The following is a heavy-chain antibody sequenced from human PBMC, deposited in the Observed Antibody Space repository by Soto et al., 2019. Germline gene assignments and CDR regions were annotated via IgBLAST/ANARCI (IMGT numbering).Heavy chain of an antibody. CDR3: ARDGPYYDGLDV. CDR1: GDSISNSDYY. J-gene: IGHJ6*02. Sequence: PSETLSLPCTVSGDSISNSDYYWNWIRQSPGKGLEWIASIDYSGSTYYNPSLKSRVVISADTSKNLFSLKLRSVTAADTALYFWARDGPYYDGLDVWGQGTKVTVSS. V-gene: IGHV4-30-4*01. CDR2: IDYSGST.